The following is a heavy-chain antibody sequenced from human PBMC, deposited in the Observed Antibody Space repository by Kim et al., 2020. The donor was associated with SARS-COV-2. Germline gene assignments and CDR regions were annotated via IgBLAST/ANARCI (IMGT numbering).Heavy chain of an antibody. D-gene: IGHD2-2*01. CDR2: TRNKINSYTT. V-gene: IGHV3-72*01. J-gene: IGHJ6*02. CDR3: TRTCCNSSTCYVMDV. CDR1: GFTFSDHY. Sequence: GGSLRLSCAASGFTFSDHYMDWVRQAPGKGLEWVGRTRNKINSYTTEYAASVKGRFTISRHDSENVLNLQMNSLKTEDTAVYYCTRTCCNSSTCYVMDVWGQGTTVTVSS.